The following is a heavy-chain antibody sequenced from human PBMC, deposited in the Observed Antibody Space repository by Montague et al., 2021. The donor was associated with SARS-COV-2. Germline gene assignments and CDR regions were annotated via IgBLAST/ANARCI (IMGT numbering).Heavy chain of an antibody. D-gene: IGHD4-11*01. CDR1: GYSISSGYY. CDR2: IYHSGST. Sequence: SETLSLTCTVSGYSISSGYYWGWIRQPPGKGLEWIGSIYHSGSTYYNPSLKGRVTISVDTSKNQFSLKLSSVTAADTAVYYCAVNSNYYYYYGMDVWGQGTRVTVP. CDR3: AVNSNYYYYYGMDV. V-gene: IGHV4-38-2*02. J-gene: IGHJ6*02.